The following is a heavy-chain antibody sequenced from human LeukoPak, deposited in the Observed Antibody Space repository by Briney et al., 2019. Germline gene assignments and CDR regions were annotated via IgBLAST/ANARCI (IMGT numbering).Heavy chain of an antibody. J-gene: IGHJ4*02. CDR3: ASQYSSSFSFGY. Sequence: SETLSLTCTVSGGSISSSSYYWGWIRQPPGKGLEWIGSIYYSGSTYYNPSLKSRVTISVDTSKNQFSLKLSSVTAADTAVYYCASQYSSSFSFGYWGQGTLVTVSS. CDR1: GGSISSSSYY. V-gene: IGHV4-39*01. CDR2: IYYSGST. D-gene: IGHD6-6*01.